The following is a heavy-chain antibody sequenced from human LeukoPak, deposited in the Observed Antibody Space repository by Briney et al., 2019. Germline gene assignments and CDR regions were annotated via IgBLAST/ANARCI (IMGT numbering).Heavy chain of an antibody. CDR3: ARQRSDSSRPVEVMDV. J-gene: IGHJ6*02. D-gene: IGHD6-13*01. V-gene: IGHV5-51*01. CDR1: GYSFTTYW. CDR2: IYPDDSDT. Sequence: GESLKISCEASGYSFTTYWIGWVRQMPGKGLEWMGIIYPDDSDTRYSPSFQGQVTISADKSVSTAYLQWNSLKASDTAMYYCARQRSDSSRPVEVMDVWGHGTTVTVSS.